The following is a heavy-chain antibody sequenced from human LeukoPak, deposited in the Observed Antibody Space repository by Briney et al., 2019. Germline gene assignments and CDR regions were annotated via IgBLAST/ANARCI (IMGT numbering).Heavy chain of an antibody. CDR1: GFTFSSYS. CDR3: ARELTRRRGFFFDY. J-gene: IGHJ4*02. V-gene: IGHV3-21*01. Sequence: GGSLRLSCAASGFTFSSYSMNWVRQAPGKGLEWVSSISSSSSYIYYADSVKGRFTISRDNAKNSLYLQMNSLRAEDTAVYYCARELTRRRGFFFDYWGQGTLVTVSP. D-gene: IGHD4/OR15-4a*01. CDR2: ISSSSSYI.